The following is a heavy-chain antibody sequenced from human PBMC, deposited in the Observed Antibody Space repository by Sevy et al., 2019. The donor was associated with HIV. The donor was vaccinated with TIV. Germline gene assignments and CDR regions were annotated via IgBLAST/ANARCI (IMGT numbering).Heavy chain of an antibody. J-gene: IGHJ4*02. CDR2: ISYDGSNK. D-gene: IGHD3-22*01. CDR3: ARDRESHYYDSSGYYHY. V-gene: IGHV3-30*04. CDR1: GFTFSSYA. Sequence: GGSLRLSCAASGFTFSSYAMHWVRQAPGKGQEWVAVISYDGSNKYYADSVKGRFTISRDNSKNTLYLQMNSLRAEDTAVYYCARDRESHYYDSSGYYHYWGQGTLVTVSS.